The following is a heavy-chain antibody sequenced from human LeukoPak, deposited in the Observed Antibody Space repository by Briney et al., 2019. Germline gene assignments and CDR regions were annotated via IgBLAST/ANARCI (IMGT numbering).Heavy chain of an antibody. D-gene: IGHD3-10*01. CDR1: GFTVSSNY. J-gene: IGHJ4*02. Sequence: GGSLRLSCAASGFTVSSNYMSWVRQAPGKGLEWVSLIYSGGSTYYADSVKGRFTISRDNSKNTLYLQMNSLRAEDTALYYCAKDISSYYGSGSYYSYWGQGTLVTVSS. CDR2: IYSGGST. CDR3: AKDISSYYGSGSYYSY. V-gene: IGHV3-53*05.